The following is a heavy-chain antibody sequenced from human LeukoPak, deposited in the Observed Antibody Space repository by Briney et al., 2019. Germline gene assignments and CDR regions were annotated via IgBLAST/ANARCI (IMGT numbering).Heavy chain of an antibody. V-gene: IGHV4-59*08. CDR3: ASLRTGDFDY. CDR2: IYYSGST. D-gene: IGHD3-10*01. J-gene: IGHJ4*02. Sequence: SETLSLTCTVSGGSISGSYWNWIRQPPGKGLEWIGYIYYSGSTNYNPSLKSRVTISVDTSKKQFSLKLSSVTAADTAVYYCASLRTGDFDYWGQGALVTVSS. CDR1: GGSISGSY.